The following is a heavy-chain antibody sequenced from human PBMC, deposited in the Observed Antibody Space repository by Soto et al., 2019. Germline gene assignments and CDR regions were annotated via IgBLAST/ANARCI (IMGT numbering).Heavy chain of an antibody. CDR1: GFTFGDYA. Sequence: EVQLVESGGGLVQPGRSLRLSCTASGFTFGDYAMSWFRQAPGKGLEWVGFIRSKAYGGTTEYVASVKGRFTISRDDSKSIAYLQMNSLKTEDTAVYYCTRELIGGYDFNYFDYWGQGTLVTVSS. D-gene: IGHD5-12*01. J-gene: IGHJ4*02. V-gene: IGHV3-49*03. CDR2: IRSKAYGGTT. CDR3: TRELIGGYDFNYFDY.